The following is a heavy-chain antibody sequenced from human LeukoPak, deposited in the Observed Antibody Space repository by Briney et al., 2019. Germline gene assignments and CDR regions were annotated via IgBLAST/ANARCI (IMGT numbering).Heavy chain of an antibody. V-gene: IGHV2-5*02. CDR3: AHRLTAALMDV. Sequence: ESGPPLVKPTHPLTLTFSFSGFSLTSRGVAVGWIRQPPGKALEWLALIYWDDDKRYSPSLLSRLTISKDASKNQVFLTMTNMDPADTGTYYCAHRLTAALMDVWGKGTTVTVSS. D-gene: IGHD6-13*01. CDR1: GFSLTSRGVA. CDR2: IYWDDDK. J-gene: IGHJ6*03.